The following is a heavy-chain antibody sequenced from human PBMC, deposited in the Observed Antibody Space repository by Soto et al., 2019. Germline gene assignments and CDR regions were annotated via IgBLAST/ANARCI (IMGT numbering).Heavy chain of an antibody. CDR1: GGSISGHY. Sequence: QVQLQESGPGLVKPSETLSLSCSVSGGSISGHYWSWVRQTPGKGLEWIGYMYYSGSTNYNPSLRRRVTISVHTSNNHFSLRLTSVTAADTAVYYGARGPYYDLIWNYYYMDVWGKGTTVTVSS. CDR2: MYYSGST. V-gene: IGHV4-59*08. D-gene: IGHD3-16*01. CDR3: ARGPYYDLIWNYYYMDV. J-gene: IGHJ6*03.